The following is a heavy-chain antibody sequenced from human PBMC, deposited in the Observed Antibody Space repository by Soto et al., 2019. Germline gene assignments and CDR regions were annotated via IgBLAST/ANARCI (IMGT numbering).Heavy chain of an antibody. CDR2: INPNTGGT. D-gene: IGHD2-2*02. Sequence: ASVKVSCKTSGYTFTGYYMHWVRQAPGQGLEWMGWINPNTGGTNYAQIFQGRVTMTRDTSISTAYMELSRLRSDDTAVYYCARDVVPAAIRGSAPRNCFDPWGQGTLVTVSS. J-gene: IGHJ5*02. CDR1: GYTFTGYY. V-gene: IGHV1-2*02. CDR3: ARDVVPAAIRGSAPRNCFDP.